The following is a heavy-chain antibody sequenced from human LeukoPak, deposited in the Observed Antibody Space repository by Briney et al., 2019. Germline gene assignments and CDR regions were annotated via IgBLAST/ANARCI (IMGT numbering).Heavy chain of an antibody. Sequence: ASETLSLTCAVYGGSFSGHYWSWIRQPPGKGLEWIGEINHSGSTNYNPSLKSRVTISVGTSKRHFSLKLTSVTAADTAVYYCARAPAATGTIDYWGQGTLVTVPS. D-gene: IGHD6-13*01. CDR2: INHSGST. V-gene: IGHV4-34*01. J-gene: IGHJ4*02. CDR1: GGSFSGHY. CDR3: ARAPAATGTIDY.